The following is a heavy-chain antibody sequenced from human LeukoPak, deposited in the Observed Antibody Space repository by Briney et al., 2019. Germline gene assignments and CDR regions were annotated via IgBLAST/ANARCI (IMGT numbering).Heavy chain of an antibody. Sequence: GSLRLSCAASGFTFSSYSMNWVRQAPGKGLEWIGSIYHSGSTYYNPSLKSRVTISVDTSKNQFSLKLSSVTAADTAVYYCARVSGYYASNWFDPWGQGTLVTVSS. CDR1: GFTFSSYS. J-gene: IGHJ5*02. CDR3: ARVSGYYASNWFDP. D-gene: IGHD3-22*01. V-gene: IGHV4-38-2*01. CDR2: IYHSGST.